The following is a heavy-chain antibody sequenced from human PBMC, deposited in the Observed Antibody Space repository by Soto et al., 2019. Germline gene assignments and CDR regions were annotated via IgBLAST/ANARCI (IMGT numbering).Heavy chain of an antibody. V-gene: IGHV3-23*01. J-gene: IGHJ5*02. CDR3: TKGDSSGYFDPSAGYSTRDH. CDR2: ITTSDDIT. D-gene: IGHD2-15*01. CDR1: GFIFKDFA. Sequence: EVQLFESGGGLVEPGESLRLSCAASGFIFKDFAMSWVRQAPGKGLEWVSTITTSDDITYSADSVRGRFTISRDNSATTMFLQMSSLRGDDTATYYCTKGDSSGYFDPSAGYSTRDHWGQGTLVTVSS.